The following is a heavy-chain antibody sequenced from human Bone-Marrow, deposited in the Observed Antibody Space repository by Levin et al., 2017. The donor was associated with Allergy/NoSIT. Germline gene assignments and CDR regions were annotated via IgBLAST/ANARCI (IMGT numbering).Heavy chain of an antibody. J-gene: IGHJ6*02. V-gene: IGHV3-30*18. D-gene: IGHD3-10*01. CDR3: AKEFFGITMVRGVIKGDYYYYGMDV. CDR2: ISYDGSNK. CDR1: GFTFSSYG. Sequence: GGSLRLSCAASGFTFSSYGMHWVRQAPGKGLEWVAVISYDGSNKYYADSVKGRFTISRDNSKNTLYLQMNSLRAEDTAVYYCAKEFFGITMVRGVIKGDYYYYGMDVWGQGTTVTVSS.